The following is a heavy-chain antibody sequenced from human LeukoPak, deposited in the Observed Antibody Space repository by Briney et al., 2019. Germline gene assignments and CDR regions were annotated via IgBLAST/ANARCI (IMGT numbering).Heavy chain of an antibody. CDR3: ARDSYVIAVAGYNFDY. D-gene: IGHD6-19*01. J-gene: IGHJ4*02. CDR1: GYTFTGYY. Sequence: ASVKVSCKASGYTFTGYYMHWVRQAPGQGLEWMGRINPNSGGTNYAQKFQGRVTMTRDTSISTAYMELSRLRSDDTAVYYCARDSYVIAVAGYNFDYWGQGTLVTVSS. V-gene: IGHV1-2*06. CDR2: INPNSGGT.